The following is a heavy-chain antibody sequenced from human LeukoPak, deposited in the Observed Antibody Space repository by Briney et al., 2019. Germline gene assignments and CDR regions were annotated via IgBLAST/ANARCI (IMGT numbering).Heavy chain of an antibody. J-gene: IGHJ4*02. V-gene: IGHV3-30-3*01. CDR1: GFTFSSYA. Sequence: GRSLRLSCAASGFTFSSYAMHWVRQAPGKGLEWVAVISYDGSNKYYADSVKGRFTISRDNSKNTLYLQMNSLRAEDTAVYYCARDPRQGGSSGYLLYWGQGTRVTVSS. CDR3: ARDPRQGGSSGYLLY. CDR2: ISYDGSNK. D-gene: IGHD3-22*01.